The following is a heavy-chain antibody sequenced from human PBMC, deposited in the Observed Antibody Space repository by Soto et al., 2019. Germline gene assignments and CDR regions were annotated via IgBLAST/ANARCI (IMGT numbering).Heavy chain of an antibody. V-gene: IGHV3-30-3*01. J-gene: IGHJ4*02. CDR1: GFTFSSYA. CDR2: ISYDGSNK. D-gene: IGHD6-13*01. Sequence: QVQLVESGGGVVQPGRSLRLSCAASGFTFSSYAMHWVRQAPGKGLEWVAVISYDGSNKYYADSVKGRFTISRDNSKNTLYLQMNSLRAEDTAVYYCAREDDSSSWYGGEAFDYWGQGTLVTVSS. CDR3: AREDDSSSWYGGEAFDY.